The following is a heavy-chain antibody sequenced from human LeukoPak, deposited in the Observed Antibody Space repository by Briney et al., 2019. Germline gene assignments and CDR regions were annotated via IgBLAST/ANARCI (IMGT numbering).Heavy chain of an antibody. Sequence: GGSLRLSCAASGFTFDDYAMHWVRQAPGKGLEWVSGISWNSGSIVYADSVKGRFTISRDNAKNSLYLQMNSLRAEDTALYYCAKDTPSGYYYGSGRLRIYYYYMDVWGKGTTVTISS. J-gene: IGHJ6*03. CDR2: ISWNSGSI. D-gene: IGHD3-10*01. CDR3: AKDTPSGYYYGSGRLRIYYYYMDV. V-gene: IGHV3-9*01. CDR1: GFTFDDYA.